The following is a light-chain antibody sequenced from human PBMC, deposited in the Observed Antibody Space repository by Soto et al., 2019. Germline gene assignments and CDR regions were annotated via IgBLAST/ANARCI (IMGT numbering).Light chain of an antibody. CDR1: QSVSSN. Sequence: EILMTQSPATLSVSPGERATLSCRASQSVSSNLAWYQQKRGQAPRLLLYGASTRATGIPARFSGSGSGTEFTLTISSLQSEDFAVYYCQQYNSWPLTFGGGTKVDIK. CDR2: GAS. CDR3: QQYNSWPLT. J-gene: IGKJ4*01. V-gene: IGKV3-15*01.